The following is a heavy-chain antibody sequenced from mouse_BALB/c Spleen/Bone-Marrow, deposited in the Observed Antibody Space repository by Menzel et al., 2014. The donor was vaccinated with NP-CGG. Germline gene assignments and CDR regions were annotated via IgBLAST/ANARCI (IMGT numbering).Heavy chain of an antibody. CDR3: ASYRYGWYFDV. CDR2: IDPANGNT. J-gene: IGHJ1*01. V-gene: IGHV14-3*02. Sequence: VQLQQSGAELVKPGASVKLSCTASGFNIKDTYMHWVKQRPDQGLEWTGRIDPANGNTKYDPKFQGKATITADTSSNTAYLQLSSLTSEDTAVYYCASYRYGWYFDVWGAGTTVTVSS. D-gene: IGHD2-14*01. CDR1: GFNIKDTY.